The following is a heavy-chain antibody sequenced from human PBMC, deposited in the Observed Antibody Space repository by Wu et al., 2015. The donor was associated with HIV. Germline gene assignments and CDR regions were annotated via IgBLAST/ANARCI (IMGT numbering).Heavy chain of an antibody. V-gene: IGHV1-2*02. J-gene: IGHJ4*02. Sequence: QVHLAQSGAEVKKPGASVKVSCRASEYTFTAYYLHWIRQAPGQRFEWMGYIVPQSGATLYSQKFRDRVSLTRDTAISTAFMDLSGLTSDDTAIYYCARSDFGSGTLASHWGQGTLVTVSA. CDR2: IVPQSGAT. D-gene: IGHD3-10*01. CDR1: EYTFTAYY. CDR3: ARSDFGSGTLASH.